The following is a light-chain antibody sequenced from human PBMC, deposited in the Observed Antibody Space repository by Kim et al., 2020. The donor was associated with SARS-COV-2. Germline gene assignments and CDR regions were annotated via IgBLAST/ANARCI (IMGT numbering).Light chain of an antibody. CDR3: QSYDSSLSVV. V-gene: IGLV1-40*01. CDR2: GNS. J-gene: IGLJ7*01. Sequence: GQGVTTACTGGSSNIGANYDVHWYQQFPGRAPKLLIYGNSYRPSGVPDRFSGSKSGTSASLAINGLQAEDEADYYCQSYDSSLSVVFGGGTQLTVL. CDR1: SSNIGANYD.